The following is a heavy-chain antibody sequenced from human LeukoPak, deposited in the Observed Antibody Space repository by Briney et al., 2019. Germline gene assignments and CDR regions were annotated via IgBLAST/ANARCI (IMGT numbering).Heavy chain of an antibody. V-gene: IGHV3-30-3*02. Sequence: PGRSLRLSCVASGFTLSTYAMDWVRQAPGRGLEWVADIAYDGSFSNYAYSVKGRFTVSRDNSKNTLYLQMNSLRLDGTAVYYCATESSLSKWGQGTLVTVSS. CDR1: GFTLSTYA. J-gene: IGHJ4*02. D-gene: IGHD6-6*01. CDR2: IAYDGSFS. CDR3: ATESSLSK.